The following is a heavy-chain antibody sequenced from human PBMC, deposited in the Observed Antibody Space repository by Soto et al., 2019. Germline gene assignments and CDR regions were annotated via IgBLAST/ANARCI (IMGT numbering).Heavy chain of an antibody. D-gene: IGHD1-7*01. CDR1: GFTFSSYW. CDR3: ARDGVELREYYYYYYGMDV. CDR2: IKQDGSEK. Sequence: EVQLVESGGGLVQPGGSLRLSCAASGFTFSSYWMSWVRQAPGKGLEWVANIKQDGSEKYYVDSVKGRFTISRDNAKNSLYLQMNSLRAEDTAVYYCARDGVELREYYYYYYGMDVWGQGTTVTVSS. J-gene: IGHJ6*02. V-gene: IGHV3-7*01.